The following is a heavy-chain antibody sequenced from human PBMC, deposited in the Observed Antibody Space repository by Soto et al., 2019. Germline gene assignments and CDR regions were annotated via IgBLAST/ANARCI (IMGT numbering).Heavy chain of an antibody. CDR1: GGSFSGYY. Sequence: SETLSLTCAVYGGSFSGYYWSWIRQPPGKGLEWIGEINHSGSTNYNPSLKSRVTISVDTSKNQFSLKLSSVTAADTAVYYCARGILEWLLGYYYYGMDVWGQGTTVTVSS. D-gene: IGHD3-3*01. J-gene: IGHJ6*02. V-gene: IGHV4-34*01. CDR2: INHSGST. CDR3: ARGILEWLLGYYYYGMDV.